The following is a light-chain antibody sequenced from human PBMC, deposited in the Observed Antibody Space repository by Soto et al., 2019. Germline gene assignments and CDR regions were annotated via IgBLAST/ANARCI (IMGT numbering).Light chain of an antibody. J-gene: IGKJ1*01. V-gene: IGKV1-5*03. CDR1: QTISSW. Sequence: DNPMTQSPATLSGTVGDRVTIHCRASQTISSWLAWYQQKPGKAPKLLIYKASTLKSGVPSRFSGSGSGTEFTLTISSLQPDDFTTYYCQHSTSYSEAFGQGANVDIK. CDR3: QHSTSYSEA. CDR2: KAS.